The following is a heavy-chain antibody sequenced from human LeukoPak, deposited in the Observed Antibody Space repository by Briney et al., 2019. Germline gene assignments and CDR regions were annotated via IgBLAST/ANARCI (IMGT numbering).Heavy chain of an antibody. CDR1: GGPFTDDY. D-gene: IGHD3-16*02. Sequence: SETLSLTCAVYGGPFTDDYWSWIRQPPGKGLEWIGEINHSGSTNYNPSLKSRVTISVDTSKNQFSLKLSSVTAADTAVYYCARREYDNVWGSYRPDYWGQGTLVTVSS. CDR2: INHSGST. J-gene: IGHJ4*02. CDR3: ARREYDNVWGSYRPDY. V-gene: IGHV4-34*01.